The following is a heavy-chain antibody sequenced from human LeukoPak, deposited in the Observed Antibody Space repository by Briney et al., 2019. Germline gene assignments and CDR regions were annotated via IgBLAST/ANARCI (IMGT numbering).Heavy chain of an antibody. Sequence: KPSETLSLTCTVSGGSISSYYWSWIRQPPGKGLEWIRYIYYSGSTNYNHSLKSRVTISVDTSKNQFSLKLSSVTAADTAVYYCARASPFIVVVPAAIWFDPWGQGTLVTVSS. CDR1: GGSISSYY. CDR3: ARASPFIVVVPAAIWFDP. CDR2: IYYSGST. J-gene: IGHJ5*02. D-gene: IGHD2-2*01. V-gene: IGHV4-59*01.